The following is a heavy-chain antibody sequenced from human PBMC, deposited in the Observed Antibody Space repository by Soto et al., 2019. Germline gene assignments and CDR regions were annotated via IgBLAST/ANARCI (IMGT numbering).Heavy chain of an antibody. V-gene: IGHV1-2*04. D-gene: IGHD2-21*02. CDR2: INPNSGGT. J-gene: IGHJ3*02. CDR3: ARDSGDYDAFDI. CDR1: NTLTGYY. Sequence: APVKGSWEGFWNTLTGYYIHWGRQAPGQGLGWMGWINPNSGGTNYAQKFQGWVTMTRDTSISTAYMELSRLRSDDTAVYYCARDSGDYDAFDIWGQGTMVTVSS.